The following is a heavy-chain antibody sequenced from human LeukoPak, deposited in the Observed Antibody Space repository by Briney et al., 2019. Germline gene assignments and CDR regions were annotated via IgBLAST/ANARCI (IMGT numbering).Heavy chain of an antibody. Sequence: SETLSLTCTVSGGSISSYYWSWIRQPPGKGLEWIGYIYYSGSTNYNPSLKSRVTISVDTSKNQFSLKLSSVTAADTAVYYCARTFGPWDTIDYWGQGTLVTVSS. CDR3: ARTFGPWDTIDY. CDR2: IYYSGST. D-gene: IGHD1-26*01. CDR1: GGSISSYY. V-gene: IGHV4-59*08. J-gene: IGHJ4*02.